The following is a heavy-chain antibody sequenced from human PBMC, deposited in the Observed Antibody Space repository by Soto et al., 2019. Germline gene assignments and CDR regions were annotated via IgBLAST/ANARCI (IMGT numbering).Heavy chain of an antibody. J-gene: IGHJ4*02. Sequence: QVQLQESGSGLVKPSETLSLTCTVSGGYISSSYWSWIRQPPGKGLEWIGYVFHTGTTNYNPSFESRVTISVDTSKTHFSLKLRSVTAADTAVYYCARDRAGGYSDYWGQGTLVTVSS. D-gene: IGHD5-12*01. CDR1: GGYISSSY. V-gene: IGHV4-59*01. CDR2: VFHTGTT. CDR3: ARDRAGGYSDY.